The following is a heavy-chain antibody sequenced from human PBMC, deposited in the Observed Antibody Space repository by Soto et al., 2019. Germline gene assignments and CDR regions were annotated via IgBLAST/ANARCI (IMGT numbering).Heavy chain of an antibody. Sequence: GGSLRLSCAASGFTFSSYSMNWVRQAPGKGLEWVSSISSSSSHIYYADSVKGRFTISRDNAKNSLYLQMNSLRAEDTAVYYCARVRDDYGDYSEPWGQGTLVTVSS. V-gene: IGHV3-21*01. CDR1: GFTFSSYS. D-gene: IGHD4-17*01. J-gene: IGHJ5*02. CDR2: ISSSSSHI. CDR3: ARVRDDYGDYSEP.